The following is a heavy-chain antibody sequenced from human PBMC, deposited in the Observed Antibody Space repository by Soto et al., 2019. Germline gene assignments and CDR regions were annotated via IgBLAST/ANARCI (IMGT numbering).Heavy chain of an antibody. CDR2: IWYDGSNK. V-gene: IGHV3-33*01. J-gene: IGHJ6*02. CDR3: ARAQSPGDSSSPFYYGMDV. D-gene: IGHD6-13*01. Sequence: GGSLRLSCAASGFTFSSYGMHWVRQAPGKGLEWVAVIWYDGSNKYYADSVKGRFTISRDNSKNTLYLQMNSLRAEDTAVYYCARAQSPGDSSSPFYYGMDVWGQGTTVTVSS. CDR1: GFTFSSYG.